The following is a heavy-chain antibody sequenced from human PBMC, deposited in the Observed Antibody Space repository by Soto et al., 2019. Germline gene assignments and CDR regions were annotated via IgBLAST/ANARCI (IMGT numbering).Heavy chain of an antibody. CDR1: GGSISSSSYY. J-gene: IGHJ6*02. CDR3: ARPGPILVRGVIIDYGMDV. V-gene: IGHV4-39*01. Sequence: SETQSLTCTVSGGSISSSSYYWGWIRQPPGKGLEWIGSIYYSGSTYYNPSLKSRVTISVDTSKNQFSLKLSSVTAADTAVYYCARPGPILVRGVIIDYGMDVWGQGTTVTVSS. D-gene: IGHD3-10*01. CDR2: IYYSGST.